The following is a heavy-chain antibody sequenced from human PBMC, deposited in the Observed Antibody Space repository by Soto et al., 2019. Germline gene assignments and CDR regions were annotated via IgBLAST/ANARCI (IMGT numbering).Heavy chain of an antibody. J-gene: IGHJ6*02. Sequence: GGSLRLSCAASGFTFSSYWMHWVRQAPGKGLVWVSRINSDGTTTNYADSVKGRFTISRDNAKNTLYLELNYLRDDTAIYYCGRGQARETNSYYYGLDVWGQGTTVTVSS. CDR2: INSDGTTT. CDR1: GFTFSSYW. CDR3: GRGQARETNSYYYGLDV. V-gene: IGHV3-74*01. D-gene: IGHD3-10*01.